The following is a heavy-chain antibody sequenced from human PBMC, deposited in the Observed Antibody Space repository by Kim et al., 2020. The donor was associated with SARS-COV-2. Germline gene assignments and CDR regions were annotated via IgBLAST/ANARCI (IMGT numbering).Heavy chain of an antibody. CDR1: GFTFSSYA. D-gene: IGHD6-13*01. CDR2: ISYDGSNK. CDR3: ARDRRQGYSSSWYYYYYGMDV. V-gene: IGHV3-30*04. J-gene: IGHJ6*02. Sequence: GGSLRLSCAASGFTFSSYAMHWVRQAPGKGLEWVAVISYDGSNKYYADSVKGRFTISRDNSKNTLYLQMNSLRAEDTAVYYCARDRRQGYSSSWYYYYYGMDVWGQGTTVTVSS.